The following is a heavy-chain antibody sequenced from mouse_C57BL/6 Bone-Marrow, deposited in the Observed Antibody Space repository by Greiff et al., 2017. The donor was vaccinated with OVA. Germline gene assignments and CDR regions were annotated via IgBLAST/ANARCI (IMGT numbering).Heavy chain of an antibody. V-gene: IGHV1-50*01. CDR2: IDPSASYT. J-gene: IGHJ1*03. CDR1: GYTFTSYW. Sequence: VQLQQPGAELVKPGASVKLSCKASGYTFTSYWMQWVKQRPGQGLEWIGEIDPSASYTNYNQKFKGKATLTVDTSSSTAYMQLSSLTSEDSAVYYCARDWYFDVWGTGTTVTVSS. CDR3: ARDWYFDV.